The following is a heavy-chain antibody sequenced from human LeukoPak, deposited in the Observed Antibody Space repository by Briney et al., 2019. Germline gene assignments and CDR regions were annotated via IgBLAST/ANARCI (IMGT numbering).Heavy chain of an antibody. V-gene: IGHV4-30-2*01. J-gene: IGHJ4*02. D-gene: IGHD2-21*01. CDR2: IYHSAST. CDR3: ARGGIGSVLHY. Sequence: SQTLSLTCTVSGGSISSATYYWTWIRQPPGKGLEWIGYIYHSASTYYNPSLKSRFTISVDRSKNQFSLRLSSVTAADTAVYYCARGGIGSVLHYWGQGTLVTVSS. CDR1: GGSISSATYY.